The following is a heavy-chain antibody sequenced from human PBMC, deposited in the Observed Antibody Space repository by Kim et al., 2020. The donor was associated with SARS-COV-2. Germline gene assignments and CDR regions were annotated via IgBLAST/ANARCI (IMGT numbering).Heavy chain of an antibody. V-gene: IGHV3-21*01. CDR2: ISSSSGYI. J-gene: IGHJ4*02. CDR3: ARVPSSGWSYFDY. D-gene: IGHD6-19*01. Sequence: GGSLRLSCAASGFTFSSYTMNWVRKAPGKGLEWVSSISSSSGYIYYADSVKGRFTISRDNAKNSLYLQMNSLRAEDTAVYYCARVPSSGWSYFDYWGQGTLVTVSS. CDR1: GFTFSSYT.